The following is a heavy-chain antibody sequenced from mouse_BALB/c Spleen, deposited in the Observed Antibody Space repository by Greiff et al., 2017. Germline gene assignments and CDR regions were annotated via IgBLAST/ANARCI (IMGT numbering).Heavy chain of an antibody. Sequence: QVQLKESGPGLVQPSQSLSITCTVSGFSLTSYGVHWVRQSPGKGLEWLGVIWSGGSTDYNAAFISKLSISKDNSKSQVFFKMNSLQANDTAIYYCARSYGNYVRAMDYWGQGTSVTVSS. CDR2: IWSGGST. CDR3: ARSYGNYVRAMDY. D-gene: IGHD2-10*02. J-gene: IGHJ4*01. V-gene: IGHV2-2*02. CDR1: GFSLTSYG.